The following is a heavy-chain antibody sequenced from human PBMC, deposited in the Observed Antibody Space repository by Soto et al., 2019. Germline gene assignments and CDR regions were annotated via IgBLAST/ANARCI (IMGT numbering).Heavy chain of an antibody. D-gene: IGHD5-18*01. CDR1: GGSFSGYY. Sequence: SETLSLTCAVYGGSFSGYYWSWIRQPPGKGLEWIGEINHSGSTHYNPSLKSRVTISVDRSKNQFSLKLSSVTAADTAVYYCARASRIQLWSWDYYFDYWGQGTLVTVSS. CDR2: INHSGST. V-gene: IGHV4-34*01. J-gene: IGHJ4*02. CDR3: ARASRIQLWSWDYYFDY.